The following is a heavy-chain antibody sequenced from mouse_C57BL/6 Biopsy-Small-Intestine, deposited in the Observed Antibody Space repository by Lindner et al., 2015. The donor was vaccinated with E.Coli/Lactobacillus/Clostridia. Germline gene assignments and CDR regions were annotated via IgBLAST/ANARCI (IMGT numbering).Heavy chain of an antibody. D-gene: IGHD2-3*01. J-gene: IGHJ3*01. Sequence: VQLQESGAELVKPGASVKLSCKASGYTFTDYTIHWVKQRSGQGPEWIGWFYPGSGSIKYNEKFKDKATLTADKSSNTVYMELSRLTSEDSAVYFCARHEDRGLLGAWFAYWGQGTLVTVSA. V-gene: IGHV1-62-2*01. CDR1: GYTFTDYT. CDR3: ARHEDRGLLGAWFAY. CDR2: FYPGSGSI.